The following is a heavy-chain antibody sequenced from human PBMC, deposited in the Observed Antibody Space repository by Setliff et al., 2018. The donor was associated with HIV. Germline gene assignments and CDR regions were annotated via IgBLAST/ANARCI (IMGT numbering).Heavy chain of an antibody. J-gene: IGHJ6*03. CDR1: RFIFSGYG. CDR3: VRGPNRYSGTSSYYYYMDV. Sequence: GGSLRLSCAASRFIFSGYGMHWVRQAPGKGLEWVAFIRYDGGDAYLAPSVKGRFTISRDNSKNTLYLQMNSLRVEDTAVYYCVRGPNRYSGTSSYYYYMDVWGKGTTVTVSS. CDR2: IRYDGGDA. D-gene: IGHD1-26*01. V-gene: IGHV3-30*02.